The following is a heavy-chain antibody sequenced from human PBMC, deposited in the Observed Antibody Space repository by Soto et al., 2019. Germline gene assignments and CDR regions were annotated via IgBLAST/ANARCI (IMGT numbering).Heavy chain of an antibody. D-gene: IGHD1-1*01. CDR1: GGSISSSPHY. Sequence: SETLSLTCTVSGGSISSSPHYWGWIRQPPGKGLEWIGNIYYNGNTFYNPSLKSRVTISVDTSKNQFSLKLSSVTAADTAVYYCARHGPLSNNWNQLDYWGQGTLVTVSS. CDR3: ARHGPLSNNWNQLDY. V-gene: IGHV4-39*01. CDR2: IYYNGNT. J-gene: IGHJ4*02.